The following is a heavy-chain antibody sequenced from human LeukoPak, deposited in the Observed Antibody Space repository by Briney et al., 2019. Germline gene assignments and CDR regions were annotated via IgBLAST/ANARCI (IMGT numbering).Heavy chain of an antibody. Sequence: PSETLSLTCAVYGDSFSGYYWSWLRQPPGKGLELIGEINHSGSTNYNPSLKSRVTISVDTSKNQFSLKLTSVTAADTAVYYWARGSVVGLGYWGQGTLVTVSS. D-gene: IGHD3-16*01. CDR1: GDSFSGYY. J-gene: IGHJ4*02. CDR3: ARGSVVGLGY. CDR2: INHSGST. V-gene: IGHV4-34*01.